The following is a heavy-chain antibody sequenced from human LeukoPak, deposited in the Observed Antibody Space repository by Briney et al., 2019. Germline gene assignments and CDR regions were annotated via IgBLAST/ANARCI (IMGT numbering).Heavy chain of an antibody. CDR2: ISGSGDST. V-gene: IGHV3-23*01. CDR1: GFSFNSYA. J-gene: IGHJ4*02. Sequence: GGSLRLSCAASGFSFNSYAMSWVRQAPGKGLEWVSAISGSGDSTYSADSLKGRFTISRDNSKNTLYLQMNSLRVDDTAVYYCAKGRTALDYWGQGTLVTVSS. CDR3: AKGRTALDY. D-gene: IGHD1-1*01.